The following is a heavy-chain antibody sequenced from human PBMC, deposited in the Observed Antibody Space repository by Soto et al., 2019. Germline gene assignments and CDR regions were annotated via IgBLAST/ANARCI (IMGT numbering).Heavy chain of an antibody. V-gene: IGHV1-3*01. J-gene: IGHJ6*02. D-gene: IGHD6-13*01. CDR3: ARDLDSSSWYDPYYYGMDV. CDR1: GYTFTSYA. Sequence: ASVKVSCKASGYTFTSYAMHWVRQAPGQRLEWMGWINAGNGNTKYSQKFQGRVTITRDTSASTAYMELSSLRSEDTAVYYCARDLDSSSWYDPYYYGMDVWGQGTTVTGSS. CDR2: INAGNGNT.